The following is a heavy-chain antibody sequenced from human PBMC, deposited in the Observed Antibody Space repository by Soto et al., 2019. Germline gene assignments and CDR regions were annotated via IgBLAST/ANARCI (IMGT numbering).Heavy chain of an antibody. D-gene: IGHD3-10*01. V-gene: IGHV4-39*01. Sequence: YAPLAHTGAVSDDSLSISNHYWGWISQPPGKGLEWMGSIYYSGNTYYNPSLKSRVTLSADTSKNQFSLKLTSVTATDTAVYYCARLRGFGELSRTWCFDRWGRGIMVTVSS. CDR1: DDSLSISNHY. CDR2: IYYSGNT. CDR3: ARLRGFGELSRTWCFDR. J-gene: IGHJ2*01.